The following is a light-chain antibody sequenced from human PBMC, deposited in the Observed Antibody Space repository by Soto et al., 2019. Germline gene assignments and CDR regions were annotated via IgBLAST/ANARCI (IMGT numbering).Light chain of an antibody. CDR3: QQLNYWPRIT. CDR2: NAS. CDR1: QTVGSY. V-gene: IGKV3-11*01. Sequence: EIVLTQSPATMSLSPGERATLSCRASQTVGSYLAWYQQKPGQAPRLLIYNASNRATGIPARFGGSGSGTDFTLTISSLQSEDFAVYYCQQLNYWPRITFGQGTRLEI. J-gene: IGKJ5*01.